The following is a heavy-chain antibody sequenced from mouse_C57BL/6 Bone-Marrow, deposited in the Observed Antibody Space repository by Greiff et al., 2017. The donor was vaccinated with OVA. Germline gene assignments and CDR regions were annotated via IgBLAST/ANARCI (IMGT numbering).Heavy chain of an antibody. V-gene: IGHV1-42*01. CDR1: GYSFTGYY. D-gene: IGHD2-2*01. J-gene: IGHJ3*01. Sequence: EVQLQQSGPELVKPGASVKISCKASGYSFTGYYMNWVKQSPEKSLEWIGEINPSTGGTTYNQKFKAKATLTVDKSSSTAYMQLKSLTSEDSAVYYCARKGIYYGYDKRVAWFAYWGQGTLVTVSA. CDR3: ARKGIYYGYDKRVAWFAY. CDR2: INPSTGGT.